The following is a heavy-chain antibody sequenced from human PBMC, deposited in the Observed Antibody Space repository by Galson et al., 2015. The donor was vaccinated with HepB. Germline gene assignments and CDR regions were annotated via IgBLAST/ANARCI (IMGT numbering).Heavy chain of an antibody. D-gene: IGHD3-22*01. V-gene: IGHV3-15*07. CDR1: GFTFSNAW. CDR3: TTARITMIVVTLDDAFDI. CDR2: IKSKTDGGTT. J-gene: IGHJ3*02. Sequence: SLRLSCAASGFTFSNAWMNWVRQAPGKGLEWVGRIKSKTDGGTTDYAAPVKGRFTISRDDSKNTLYLQMNSLKTEDTAVYYCTTARITMIVVTLDDAFDIWGQGIMVTVSS.